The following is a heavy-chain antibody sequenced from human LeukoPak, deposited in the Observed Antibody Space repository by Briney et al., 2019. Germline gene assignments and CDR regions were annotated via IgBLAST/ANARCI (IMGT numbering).Heavy chain of an antibody. CDR2: ISGSGGST. J-gene: IGHJ3*02. D-gene: IGHD3-22*01. CDR3: AKGAKNFYDSSGYYRSLRAFDI. CDR1: GFTFSSYA. Sequence: GGSLRLSCAASGFTFSSYAMSWVRQAPGKGLEWVSAISGSGGSTYCADSVKGRFTISRDNSKNTLYLQMNSLRAEDTAVYYCAKGAKNFYDSSGYYRSLRAFDIWGQGTMVTVSS. V-gene: IGHV3-23*01.